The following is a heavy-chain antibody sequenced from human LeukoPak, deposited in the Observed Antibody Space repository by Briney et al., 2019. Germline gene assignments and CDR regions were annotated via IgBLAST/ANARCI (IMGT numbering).Heavy chain of an antibody. CDR3: ARHERSVAVAGSFDF. CDR2: IYFSGTT. V-gene: IGHV4-39*01. D-gene: IGHD6-19*01. CDR1: GGSISTTSFY. J-gene: IGHJ4*02. Sequence: SETLSLTCTVSGGSISTTSFYWAWIRQPPGKGLEWIGSIYFSGTTHYNPSLKSRVTISVDTSKNNFSLKLTSLTVADTAVYYCARHERSVAVAGSFDFWGQGTLVTVSS.